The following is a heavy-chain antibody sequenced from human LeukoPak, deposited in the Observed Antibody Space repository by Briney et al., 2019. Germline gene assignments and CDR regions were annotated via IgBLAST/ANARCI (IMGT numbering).Heavy chain of an antibody. V-gene: IGHV1-18*01. CDR1: GYTFTGYG. J-gene: IGHJ4*02. D-gene: IGHD2-2*01. Sequence: ASVKVSCKASGYTFTGYGISWVRQAPGQGLEWMGWISAYNGNTNYAQKLQGRVTMTTDTSTSTAYMELRSLKSDDTAVYYCAKASGGYCSSTSCRNNYFDYWGQGTLVTVSS. CDR3: AKASGGYCSSTSCRNNYFDY. CDR2: ISAYNGNT.